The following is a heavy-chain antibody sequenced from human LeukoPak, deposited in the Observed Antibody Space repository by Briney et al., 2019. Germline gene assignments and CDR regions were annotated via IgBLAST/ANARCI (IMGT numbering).Heavy chain of an antibody. CDR3: ARGSTSWSISFGY. CDR1: GGSISSGDYY. Sequence: SETLSLTCTVSGGSISSGDYYWSWIRQPPGKGLEWIGYIYYSGSTYYNPSLKSRVTISVDTSKNQFSLKLSSVTAADTAVYYCARGSTSWSISFGYWGQGTLVTVSS. CDR2: IYYSGST. V-gene: IGHV4-30-4*01. D-gene: IGHD2-2*01. J-gene: IGHJ4*02.